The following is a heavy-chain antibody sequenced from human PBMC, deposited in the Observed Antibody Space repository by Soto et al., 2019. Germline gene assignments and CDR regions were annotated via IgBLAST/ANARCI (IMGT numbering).Heavy chain of an antibody. D-gene: IGHD3-22*01. J-gene: IGHJ4*02. CDR2: ISGSGGST. CDR1: GFTFSSYA. V-gene: IGHV3-23*01. CDR3: AKDLYSYDSSGYYY. Sequence: PRLSCAASGFTFSSYAMCWVRQAPGKGLEWVSAISGSGGSTYYADSVKGRFTIPRDNSKNTLYLQMNSLRAEDTAVYYCAKDLYSYDSSGYYYWGQRTLVTVSS.